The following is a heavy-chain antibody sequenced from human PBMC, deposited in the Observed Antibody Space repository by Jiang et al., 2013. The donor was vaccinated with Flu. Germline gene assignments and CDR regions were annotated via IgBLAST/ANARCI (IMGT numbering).Heavy chain of an antibody. V-gene: IGHV5-51*01. Sequence: SGAEVKKPGESLKISCKASGYTFTTYWIAWVRQMPGKGLEWMGIIYPDDSEIKSNPSFQGQVTISVDKSISAAYLQWSSLKASDSAMYYCARATGGYYSHWGQGTLVTVSS. D-gene: IGHD3-22*01. J-gene: IGHJ4*02. CDR1: GYTFTTYW. CDR2: IYPDDSEI. CDR3: ARATGGYYSH.